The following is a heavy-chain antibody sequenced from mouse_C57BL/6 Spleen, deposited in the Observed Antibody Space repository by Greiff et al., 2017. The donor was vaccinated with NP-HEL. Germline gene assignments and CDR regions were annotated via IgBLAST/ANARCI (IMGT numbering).Heavy chain of an antibody. Sequence: QVQLQQSGAELARPGASVKMSCKASGYTFTSYTMHWVKQRPGQGLEWIGYITPSSGYTKYNQKFKDKATLTADKSSSTAYMQLSSLTSEDSAVEYCRVYGVVDYWGQGTTLTVSS. V-gene: IGHV1-4*01. CDR2: ITPSSGYT. CDR3: RVYGVVDY. D-gene: IGHD1-1*01. CDR1: GYTFTSYT. J-gene: IGHJ2*01.